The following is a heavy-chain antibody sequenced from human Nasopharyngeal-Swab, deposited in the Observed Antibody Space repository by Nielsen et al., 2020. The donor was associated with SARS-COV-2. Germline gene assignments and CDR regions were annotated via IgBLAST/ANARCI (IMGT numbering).Heavy chain of an antibody. Sequence: ASVKVSYKASGYSFRSYGINWVRQAPGQGLEWMGWISVYNADRNYAEKFQGRVSMTTDTSTTTAYMELRSLRSDDTAMYYCARDVEEWLVVPSLSFDHWGQGTLVTVSS. V-gene: IGHV1-18*01. CDR1: GYSFRSYG. J-gene: IGHJ4*02. CDR2: ISVYNADR. CDR3: ARDVEEWLVVPSLSFDH. D-gene: IGHD5-18*01.